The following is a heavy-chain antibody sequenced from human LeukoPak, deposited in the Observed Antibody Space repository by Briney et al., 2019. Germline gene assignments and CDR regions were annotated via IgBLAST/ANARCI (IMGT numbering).Heavy chain of an antibody. CDR1: GFTFSSYS. D-gene: IGHD4-17*01. Sequence: GGSLRLSCAASGFTFSSYSMNWVRQAPGKGLEWVSSISSSSSYIYYADSVKGRFTISRDNAKNTLYLQMNSLRAEDTAVYYCARGAGVGSYSDIDYWGQGTLVTVSS. V-gene: IGHV3-21*01. J-gene: IGHJ4*02. CDR2: ISSSSSYI. CDR3: ARGAGVGSYSDIDY.